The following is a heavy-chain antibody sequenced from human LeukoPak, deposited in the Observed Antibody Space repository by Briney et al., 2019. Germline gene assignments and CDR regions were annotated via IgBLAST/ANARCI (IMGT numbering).Heavy chain of an antibody. J-gene: IGHJ5*02. V-gene: IGHV1-69*06. CDR3: ARDFWSGYPSDP. CDR1: GGTFSSYA. CDR2: IIPIFGTA. Sequence: ASVKVSCKASGGTFSSYAISWVRQAPGQGLEWMGGIIPIFGTANYAQKFQGRVTITADKSTSTAYMELSSLRSEDTAVYYCARDFWSGYPSDPWGQGTLVTVSS. D-gene: IGHD3-3*01.